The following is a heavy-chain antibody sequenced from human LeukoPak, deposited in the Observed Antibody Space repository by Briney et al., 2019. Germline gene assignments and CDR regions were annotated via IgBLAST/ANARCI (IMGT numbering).Heavy chain of an antibody. CDR1: GGSISSSTYY. Sequence: SETLSLTCTVSGGSISSSTYYWGWIRQPPGKGLEWSASIYYGGSTYYNPSLKSRVTISIDTAKNQFSLKLSSVTAADTAIYYCAREVIKRPSTGSFDYWGQGTLVTVSS. CDR3: AREVIKRPSTGSFDY. D-gene: IGHD2-2*01. V-gene: IGHV4-39*07. J-gene: IGHJ4*02. CDR2: IYYGGST.